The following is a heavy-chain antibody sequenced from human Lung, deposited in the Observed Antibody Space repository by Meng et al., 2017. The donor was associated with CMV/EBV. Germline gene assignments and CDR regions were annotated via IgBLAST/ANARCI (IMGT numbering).Heavy chain of an antibody. CDR2: ISVSSTVM. Sequence: SXAASGFTFRDHYMSWIRQAPGKGLEWISYISVSSTVMYYADSVKGRFTISRDDAMSSLYLQMDSLRAEDSALYYCARGRGRGRGIISTGMDVWGQGXTVTVSS. D-gene: IGHD3-10*01. CDR3: ARGRGRGRGIISTGMDV. J-gene: IGHJ6*02. CDR1: GFTFRDHY. V-gene: IGHV3-11*01.